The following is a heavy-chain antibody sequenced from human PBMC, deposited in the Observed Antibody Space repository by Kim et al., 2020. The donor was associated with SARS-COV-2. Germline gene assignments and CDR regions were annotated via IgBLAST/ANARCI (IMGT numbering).Heavy chain of an antibody. Sequence: GGSLRLSCAASGFTFGSYGMSWVRQAPGKGLELVSAIGHNGATTYYADSVKGRFTISRDNSKNTLYLQMDNLRVEDTAVFYCAKREGSDWSTLGNWGQGTLVTVSS. J-gene: IGHJ4*02. CDR1: GFTFGSYG. CDR2: IGHNGATT. D-gene: IGHD6-19*01. V-gene: IGHV3-23*01. CDR3: AKREGSDWSTLGN.